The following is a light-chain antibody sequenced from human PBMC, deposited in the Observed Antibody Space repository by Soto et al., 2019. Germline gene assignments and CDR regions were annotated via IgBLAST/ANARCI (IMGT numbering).Light chain of an antibody. CDR2: GAS. CDR3: QQYNNWPLT. J-gene: IGKJ4*01. Sequence: EIVMTQSPATLPVSPGERATRSCRASQSVSSNLAWYQQKPGQAPRLLIYGASTRATGIPARFSGSGSGTEFTLTISSLQSEDFAVYYCQQYNNWPLTFGG. CDR1: QSVSSN. V-gene: IGKV3-15*01.